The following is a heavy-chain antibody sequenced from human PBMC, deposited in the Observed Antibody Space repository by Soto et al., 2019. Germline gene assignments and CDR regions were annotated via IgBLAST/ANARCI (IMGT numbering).Heavy chain of an antibody. CDR1: GYTFTSYG. CDR2: ISTYNGNT. Sequence: ASVKVSCKASGYTFTSYGISWVRQAPGQGLEWMGWISTYNGNTNYAQKLQGRVTMTTDTSTSTAYMELRSLRSDDTAVYYCARGWAAAGQPAWFDPWGQGTLVTVPQ. J-gene: IGHJ5*02. CDR3: ARGWAAAGQPAWFDP. V-gene: IGHV1-18*01. D-gene: IGHD6-13*01.